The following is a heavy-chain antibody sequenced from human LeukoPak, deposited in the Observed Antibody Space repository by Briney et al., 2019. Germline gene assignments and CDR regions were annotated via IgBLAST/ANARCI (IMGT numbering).Heavy chain of an antibody. CDR1: GGSISSSSYY. J-gene: IGHJ6*03. V-gene: IGHV4-39*01. Sequence: SETLSLTCTVSGGSISSSSYYWGWIRQPPGKGLEWIGSIYYSGSTYYNPSLKSRVTISVDTSQNQFSLKLSSVTATDTAVYYCARHYSASRYYYYYYMDVWGKGTTVTVSS. CDR2: IYYSGST. D-gene: IGHD2-15*01. CDR3: ARHYSASRYYYYYYMDV.